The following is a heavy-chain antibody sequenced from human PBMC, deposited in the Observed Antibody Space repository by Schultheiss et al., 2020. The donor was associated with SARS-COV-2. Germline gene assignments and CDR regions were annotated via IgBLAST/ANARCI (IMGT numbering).Heavy chain of an antibody. Sequence: PETLSLTCSVSGGSISSYYWSWIRQPAGKGLEWIGRIYTSGSTNYNPSLKSRVTMSVDTSKNQFSLKLSSVTAADTAVYYCARDLAVAATDYWGQGTLVTVSS. D-gene: IGHD6-19*01. J-gene: IGHJ4*02. V-gene: IGHV4-4*07. CDR2: IYTSGST. CDR3: ARDLAVAATDY. CDR1: GGSISSYY.